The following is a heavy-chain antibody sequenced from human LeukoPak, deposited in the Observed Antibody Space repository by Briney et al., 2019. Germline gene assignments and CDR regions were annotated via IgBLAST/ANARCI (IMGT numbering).Heavy chain of an antibody. CDR2: ISGLSTYI. V-gene: IGHV3-21*01. J-gene: IGHJ1*01. D-gene: IGHD4-11*01. CDR3: ATYSTRNAREFQS. Sequence: GGSLRLSCEASGFTFSSYTMNWIRQAPGQGLEWVPSISGLSTYIFYADSVQGRFTISRDNAKMSLYLQMNSLRVEDTAVYYCATYSTRNAREFQSWGQGTLVTVSS. CDR1: GFTFSSYT.